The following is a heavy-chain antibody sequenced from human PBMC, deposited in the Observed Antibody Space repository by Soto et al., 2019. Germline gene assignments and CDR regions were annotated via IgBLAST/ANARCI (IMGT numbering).Heavy chain of an antibody. CDR2: INHSGST. D-gene: IGHD5-12*01. CDR3: AKTRGHSGYVEA. V-gene: IGHV4-34*01. J-gene: IGHJ4*02. CDR1: GGSFSAYY. Sequence: SETLSLTCAVYGGSFSAYYWSWIRQPPGKGLEWIGEINHSGSTNYNPCLKSRVTISVDTSKNQFSLKLISVTAADTAVYYCAKTRGHSGYVEAWGQGTLVTVSS.